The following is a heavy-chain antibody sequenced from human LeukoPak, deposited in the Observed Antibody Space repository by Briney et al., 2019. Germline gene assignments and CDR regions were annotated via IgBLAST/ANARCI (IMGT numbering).Heavy chain of an antibody. CDR3: AGKKGTTVTVLLSTYYGMDV. CDR2: ISGSGGSA. V-gene: IGHV3-23*01. J-gene: IGHJ6*02. D-gene: IGHD4-11*01. Sequence: PGGSLRLSCTASGFTFSSDAMSWVRQAPGKGLEWVSAISGSGGSAYYADSVKGRFTISRDNSKNTLYLQMNSLRAEDTAVYYCAGKKGTTVTVLLSTYYGMDVWGQGTTVTVSS. CDR1: GFTFSSDA.